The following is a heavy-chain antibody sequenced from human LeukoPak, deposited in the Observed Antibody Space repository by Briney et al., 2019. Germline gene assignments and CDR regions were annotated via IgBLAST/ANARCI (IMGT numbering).Heavy chain of an antibody. J-gene: IGHJ5*02. CDR1: GITLSNYG. CDR3: AKGSSGYFADL. Sequence: GGSLRLSCAVSGITLSNYGMSWVRQAPGKGLEWVAGISGSGGSTYYADSVKGRFTISRDNSKNTLFLQMNSLRAEDTALYYCAKGSSGYFADLWGQGTLVTVSS. D-gene: IGHD3-22*01. CDR2: ISGSGGST. V-gene: IGHV3-23*01.